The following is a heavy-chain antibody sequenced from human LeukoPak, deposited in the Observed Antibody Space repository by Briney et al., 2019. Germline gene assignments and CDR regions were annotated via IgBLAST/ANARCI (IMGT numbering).Heavy chain of an antibody. CDR2: IYTSGST. CDR1: GGSISSGSYY. V-gene: IGHV4-61*02. J-gene: IGHJ1*01. D-gene: IGHD4-23*01. Sequence: SETLSLTCTVAGGSISSGSYYWSWIRQPAGKGLEWIGRIYTSGSTNYTPSLKSRVTISIDTSKNQFSLKPRSVTAADTAFYYCARYLDYCGNSRVFQHWGQGTLVTVSS. CDR3: ARYLDYCGNSRVFQH.